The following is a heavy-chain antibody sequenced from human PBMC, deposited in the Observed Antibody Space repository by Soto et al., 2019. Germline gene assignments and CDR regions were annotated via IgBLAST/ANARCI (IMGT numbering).Heavy chain of an antibody. D-gene: IGHD2-8*01. Sequence: PGGSLRLSCAASGFTFSSYGMHWVRQAPGKGLEWVAVISYDGSNKYYADSVKGRFTISRDNSKNTLYLQMNSLRAEDTAVYYCAKDPKWWPGIDHWGQGTLVTVSS. V-gene: IGHV3-30*18. CDR2: ISYDGSNK. CDR1: GFTFSSYG. CDR3: AKDPKWWPGIDH. J-gene: IGHJ4*02.